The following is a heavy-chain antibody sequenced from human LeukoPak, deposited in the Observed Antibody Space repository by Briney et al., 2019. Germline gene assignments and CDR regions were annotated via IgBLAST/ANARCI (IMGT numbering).Heavy chain of an antibody. D-gene: IGHD6-19*01. Sequence: ESLKISCKGSGYSFTSYWIGWVRQMPGKGLEWMGIIYPGDSDTRYSPSFQGQVTISADKSISTAYLQWSSLKASDTAMYYCARGQDSSGWSSYYYYYGMDVWGQGTTVTVSS. V-gene: IGHV5-51*01. J-gene: IGHJ6*02. CDR1: GYSFTSYW. CDR3: ARGQDSSGWSSYYYYYGMDV. CDR2: IYPGDSDT.